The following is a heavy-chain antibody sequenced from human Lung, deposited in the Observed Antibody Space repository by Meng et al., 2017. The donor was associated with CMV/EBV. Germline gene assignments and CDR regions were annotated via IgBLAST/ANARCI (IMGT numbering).Heavy chain of an antibody. CDR2: IYTSRTT. Sequence: LHVAGPGLGQRAETLSLPGTFSGGSISSDYWSWIRQSAGKGMEWIGRIYTSRTTIYNPSLKSRLTLSLDTSKNQFSLKLNSVTAADTAVYYCARAEADTGNFDYWGQGTLVTVSS. V-gene: IGHV4-4*07. CDR3: ARAEADTGNFDY. CDR1: GGSISSDY. J-gene: IGHJ4*02. D-gene: IGHD6-19*01.